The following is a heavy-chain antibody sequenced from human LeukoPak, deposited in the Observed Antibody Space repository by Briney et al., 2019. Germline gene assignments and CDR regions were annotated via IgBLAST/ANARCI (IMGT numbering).Heavy chain of an antibody. V-gene: IGHV3-7*01. D-gene: IGHD6-13*01. CDR3: ASGRQLGY. CDR2: IKEDGSEK. CDR1: GFTFSNCW. J-gene: IGHJ4*02. Sequence: GGSLRLSRAASGFTFSNCWMSWVRQAPGKGLEWVANIKEDGSEKYYVDSVKGRFTISRDNARNSLYLQMNSLRAEDTAVYYCASGRQLGYWGQGTLVTVSS.